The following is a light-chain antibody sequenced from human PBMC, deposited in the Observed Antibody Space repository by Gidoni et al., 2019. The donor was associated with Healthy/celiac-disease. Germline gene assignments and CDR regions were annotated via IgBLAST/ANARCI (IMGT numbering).Light chain of an antibody. J-gene: IGKJ3*01. Sequence: EIVLTQSPATLSLSPGERATLSCRASQSVSSYLAWYQQKPCQAPRLLIYDASNRATGIPARFSGSGSGTDFTLTISSLEPEDFAVYYCQQRSNWLITFXPXTKVDIK. CDR2: DAS. CDR1: QSVSSY. CDR3: QQRSNWLIT. V-gene: IGKV3-11*01.